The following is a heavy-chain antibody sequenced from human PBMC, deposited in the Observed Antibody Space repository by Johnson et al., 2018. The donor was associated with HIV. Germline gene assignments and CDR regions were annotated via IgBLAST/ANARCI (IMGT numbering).Heavy chain of an antibody. D-gene: IGHD6-6*01. CDR3: TTAPQAARLFNDAFDI. V-gene: IGHV3-11*01. J-gene: IGHJ3*02. Sequence: QVQLVESGGGLVKPGGSLRLSCAASGFTFSDYYMSWIRQAPGMGLEWVSYISSSCSTIYYADSVKGRFTISRDNSKNTLYLQMNSLKTEDTAVYYCTTAPQAARLFNDAFDIWGQGTMVTVSS. CDR1: GFTFSDYY. CDR2: ISSSCSTI.